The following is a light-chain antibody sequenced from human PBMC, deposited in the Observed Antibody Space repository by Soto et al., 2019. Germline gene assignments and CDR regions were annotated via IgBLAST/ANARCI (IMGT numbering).Light chain of an antibody. CDR2: DVN. V-gene: IGLV2-11*01. CDR3: NSYAGGLVL. Sequence: QSVLTQPRSVPGSPGQSVTISCTGTNNDVGFYNYVSWYQQQLGKAPKLLIYDVNKRPSGVPPRFSGSKSANTASLTISGLQAADEADYYCNSYAGGLVLFGGGTQLTVL. J-gene: IGLJ7*01. CDR1: NNDVGFYNY.